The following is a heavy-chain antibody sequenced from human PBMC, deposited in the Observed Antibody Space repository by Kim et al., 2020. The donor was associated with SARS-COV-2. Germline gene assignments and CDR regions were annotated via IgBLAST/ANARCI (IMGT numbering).Heavy chain of an antibody. Sequence: SETLSLTCTVSGGSISSYYWSWIRQPPGKGLEWIGYIYYSGSTNYNPSLKSRVTISVDTSKNQFSLKLSSVTAADTAVYYCARVRPYYDFWSGPTIGWFDPWGQGTLVTVSS. V-gene: IGHV4-59*01. D-gene: IGHD3-3*01. CDR2: IYYSGST. CDR1: GGSISSYY. CDR3: ARVRPYYDFWSGPTIGWFDP. J-gene: IGHJ5*02.